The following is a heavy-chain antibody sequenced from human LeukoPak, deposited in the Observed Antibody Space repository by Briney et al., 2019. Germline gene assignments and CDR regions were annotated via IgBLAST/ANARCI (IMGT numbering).Heavy chain of an antibody. CDR3: AQSRGSYYAIDY. D-gene: IGHD1-26*01. CDR2: INPSGGST. CDR1: GGTFSSYA. J-gene: IGHJ4*02. Sequence: ASVKVSCKASGGTFSSYAISWVRQAPGQGLEWMGIINPSGGSTSYAQKFQGRVTMTRDTSTSTVYMELSSLRSEDTAVYYCAQSRGSYYAIDYWGQGTLVTVSS. V-gene: IGHV1-46*01.